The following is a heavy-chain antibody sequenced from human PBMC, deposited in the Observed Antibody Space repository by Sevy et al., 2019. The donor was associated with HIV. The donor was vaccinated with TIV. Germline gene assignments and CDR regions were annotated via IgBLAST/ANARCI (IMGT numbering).Heavy chain of an antibody. D-gene: IGHD3-9*01. V-gene: IGHV3-15*01. CDR1: GFTFNNYA. J-gene: IGHJ6*02. CDR2: IQSKIDGGTT. CDR3: TTSSHSPRVWRDFDPRFYFFYYGMDV. Sequence: GGYLRLSCEASGFTFNNYAMSWVRQAPGKGLEWVGRIQSKIDGGTTDFAAPVKGRFTISRDDSKNTVFLQMNSLKTEDAAVYYCTTSSHSPRVWRDFDPRFYFFYYGMDVWGQGTTVTVSS.